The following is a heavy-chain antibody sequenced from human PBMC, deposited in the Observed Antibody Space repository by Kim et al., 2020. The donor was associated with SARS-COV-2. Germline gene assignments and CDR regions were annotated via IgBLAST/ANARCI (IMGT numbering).Heavy chain of an antibody. CDR1: GFTFSSYS. CDR2: ISSSSSYI. CDR3: ARDHYDILTGYWVGWFDP. J-gene: IGHJ5*02. Sequence: GGSLRLSCAASGFTFSSYSMNWVRQAPGKGLEWVSSISSSSSYIYYADSVKGRFTISRDNAKNSLYLQMNSLRAEDTAVYYCARDHYDILTGYWVGWFDPWRQGTLVTVSS. D-gene: IGHD3-9*01. V-gene: IGHV3-21*01.